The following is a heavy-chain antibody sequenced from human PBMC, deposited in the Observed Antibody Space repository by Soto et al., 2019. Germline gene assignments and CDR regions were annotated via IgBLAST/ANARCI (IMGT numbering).Heavy chain of an antibody. D-gene: IGHD3-22*01. J-gene: IGHJ3*02. CDR3: ARGDYYDSTPGDDFDI. V-gene: IGHV4-4*07. Sequence: SETLSLTCTVSGGSISSYYWSWIRQPAGKGLEWIGRIYTSGSTNYNPSLKSRVTMSVDTSKNQFSLKLSSVTAADTAVYYCARGDYYDSTPGDDFDIRGQGTTVTVS. CDR2: IYTSGST. CDR1: GGSISSYY.